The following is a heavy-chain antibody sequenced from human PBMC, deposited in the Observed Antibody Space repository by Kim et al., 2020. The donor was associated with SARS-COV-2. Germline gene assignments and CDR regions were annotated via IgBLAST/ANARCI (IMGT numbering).Heavy chain of an antibody. CDR1: GGTFSSYT. CDR2: IIPILGIA. Sequence: SVKVSCKASGGTFSSYTISWVRQAPGQGLEWMGRIIPILGIANYAQKFQGRVTITADKSTSTAYMELSSLRSEDTAVYYCARDMGSSTQVQVVGYYYYYGMDVWGQGTTVTVSS. CDR3: ARDMGSSTQVQVVGYYYYYGMDV. V-gene: IGHV1-69*04. D-gene: IGHD2-8*02. J-gene: IGHJ6*02.